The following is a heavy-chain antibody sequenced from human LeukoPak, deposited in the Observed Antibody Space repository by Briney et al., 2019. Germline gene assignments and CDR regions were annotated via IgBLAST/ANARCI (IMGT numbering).Heavy chain of an antibody. Sequence: ASVKVSCKASGYTFTSYYMRWVRQAPGQGLEWMGIINPSGGSTSYAQKFQGRVTMTRDTSTSTVYMELSSLRSEDTAVYYCARGGPLTYYYDSSGYYGFDYWGQGTLVTVSS. V-gene: IGHV1-46*03. CDR3: ARGGPLTYYYDSSGYYGFDY. CDR1: GYTFTSYY. D-gene: IGHD3-22*01. J-gene: IGHJ4*02. CDR2: INPSGGST.